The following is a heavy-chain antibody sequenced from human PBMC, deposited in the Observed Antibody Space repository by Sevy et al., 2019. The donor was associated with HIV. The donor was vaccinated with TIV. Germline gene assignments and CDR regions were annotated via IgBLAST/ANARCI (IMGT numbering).Heavy chain of an antibody. J-gene: IGHJ3*02. Sequence: SETLSLTCAVYSGSFSGYYWSWIRQPPGKGLEWIGEINHSGSANYNPSLKSRVTISVDTSKNQFSLKLSSVTAADTVVYYCARHCSSISCSHAFDIWGLGTMVTVSS. D-gene: IGHD2-2*01. V-gene: IGHV4-34*01. CDR1: SGSFSGYY. CDR2: INHSGSA. CDR3: ARHCSSISCSHAFDI.